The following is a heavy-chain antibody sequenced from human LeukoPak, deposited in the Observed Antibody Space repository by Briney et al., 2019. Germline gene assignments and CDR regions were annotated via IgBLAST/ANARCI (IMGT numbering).Heavy chain of an antibody. J-gene: IGHJ4*02. CDR3: ARGAYYDILTGYLDY. D-gene: IGHD3-9*01. Sequence: GSSVKVSCKASGGTFSSYAISWVRQAPGQGLEWMGGIIPIFGTANYAQKFQGRVTITADESTGTAYMELSSLRSEDTAVYYCARGAYYDILTGYLDYWGQGTLVTVSS. CDR2: IIPIFGTA. V-gene: IGHV1-69*01. CDR1: GGTFSSYA.